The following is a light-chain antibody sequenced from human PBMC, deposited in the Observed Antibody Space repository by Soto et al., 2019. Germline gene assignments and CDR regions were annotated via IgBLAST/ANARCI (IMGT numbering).Light chain of an antibody. Sequence: EFVLTQSPGTLSLSPGERATLSCRASQTVRNNYLAWYQQKPGQAPRLLIYDASSRATGIPDRFSGGGSGTDFTLTISRLEPEDFAVYYCQHRSSWPGAFGPGTKVDIK. CDR2: DAS. J-gene: IGKJ3*01. CDR3: QHRSSWPGA. CDR1: QTVRNNY. V-gene: IGKV3D-20*02.